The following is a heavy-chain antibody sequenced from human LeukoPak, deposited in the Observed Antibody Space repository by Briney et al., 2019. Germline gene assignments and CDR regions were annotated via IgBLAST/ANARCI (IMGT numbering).Heavy chain of an antibody. CDR1: GASISRYY. Sequence: SETLCLTCTVSGASISRYYWSWFRQPPGKGLECIGYIFSSGGTKYNPSLESRLTISVDTSRDQVSLSLTSMTPADTAVYYCARKSTAAAASHLWGRGTLVTVSS. J-gene: IGHJ2*01. CDR3: ARKSTAAAASHL. D-gene: IGHD2-2*01. V-gene: IGHV4-59*01. CDR2: IFSSGGT.